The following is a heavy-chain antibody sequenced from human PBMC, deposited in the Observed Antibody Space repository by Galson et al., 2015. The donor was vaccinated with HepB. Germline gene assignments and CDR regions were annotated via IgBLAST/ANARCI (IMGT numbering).Heavy chain of an antibody. CDR1: GYTFTNYA. V-gene: IGHV7-4-1*02. CDR2: INTNTGNP. Sequence: SVKVSCKASGYTFTNYALNWVRQAPGRGLEWVGWINTNTGNPTYAQGFTGRFVLSFDTSVSTAYLHISSLKPGDTAVYYCARDLGFVEMATIAYWGQGTLVTVSS. CDR3: ARDLGFVEMATIAY. D-gene: IGHD5-24*01. J-gene: IGHJ4*02.